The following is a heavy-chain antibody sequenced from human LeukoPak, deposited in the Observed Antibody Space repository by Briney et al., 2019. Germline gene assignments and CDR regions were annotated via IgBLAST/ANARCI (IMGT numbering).Heavy chain of an antibody. V-gene: IGHV4-34*01. J-gene: IGHJ4*02. CDR1: GGSFSGYY. CDR2: INHSGST. D-gene: IGHD5-24*01. Sequence: SETLSLTCAVYGGSFSGYYWSWIRQPPGKGLEWIGEINHSGSTNYNPSLKSRVTISVDTSKNQFSLKLSSVTAADTAVYYCARYLNMATTFYFDQWGQGTLVTVSS. CDR3: ARYLNMATTFYFDQ.